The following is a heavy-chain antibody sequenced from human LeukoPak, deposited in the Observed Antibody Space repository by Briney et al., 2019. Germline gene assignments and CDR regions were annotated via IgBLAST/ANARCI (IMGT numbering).Heavy chain of an antibody. J-gene: IGHJ4*02. D-gene: IGHD2-2*01. CDR3: ASRKTRSSTSCYFY. V-gene: IGHV1-69*13. CDR2: IIPIFGTA. Sequence: ASVKVSCKASGGTFSSYAISWVRQAPGQGLEWMGGIIPIFGTANYAQKFQGRVTLTADESTSTAYMELSSLRSEDTAVYYCASRKTRSSTSCYFYWGQGTLVTVSS. CDR1: GGTFSSYA.